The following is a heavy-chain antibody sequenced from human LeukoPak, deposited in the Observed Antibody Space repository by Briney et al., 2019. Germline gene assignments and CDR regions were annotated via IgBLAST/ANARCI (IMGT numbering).Heavy chain of an antibody. Sequence: ASVKVSCKASGYTFTSYDINWVRQAPGQGLEWMGWINPNSGGTNYAQKFQGRVTTTRDTSISTAYMELSRLRSDDTAVYYCARESPSRYYDSSGYYDYWGQGTLVTVSS. CDR1: GYTFTSYD. J-gene: IGHJ4*02. CDR3: ARESPSRYYDSSGYYDY. V-gene: IGHV1-2*02. D-gene: IGHD3-22*01. CDR2: INPNSGGT.